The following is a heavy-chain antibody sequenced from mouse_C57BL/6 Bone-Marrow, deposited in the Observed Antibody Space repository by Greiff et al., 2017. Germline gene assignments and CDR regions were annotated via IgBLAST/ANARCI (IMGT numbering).Heavy chain of an antibody. D-gene: IGHD1-1*01. Sequence: VQLQQSVAELVRPGASVKLSCTASGFNIKNTYMHWVKQRPEQGLEWIGRIDPANSNTKYAPKFKGKATITVDTSYNTSYLHLCSLTSEDTAIYYCASDYCGISGADVWGTGTTVTVSS. CDR2: IDPANSNT. V-gene: IGHV14-3*01. CDR1: GFNIKNTY. J-gene: IGHJ1*03. CDR3: ASDYCGISGADV.